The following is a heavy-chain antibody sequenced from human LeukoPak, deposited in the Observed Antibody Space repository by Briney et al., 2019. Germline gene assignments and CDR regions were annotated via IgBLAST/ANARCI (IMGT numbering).Heavy chain of an antibody. CDR1: GYTFSSCA. Sequence: PWASVKVSCKASGYTFSSCAINWVRQAPGQGLEYMGWIDTNTGSPTFAQGFTGRYVFSLDTSVSTAYLQISSLKAEDTAVYYCAIHLSDSSGYFSYWGQGALVTVSS. D-gene: IGHD3-22*01. CDR3: AIHLSDSSGYFSY. V-gene: IGHV7-4-1*02. J-gene: IGHJ4*02. CDR2: IDTNTGSP.